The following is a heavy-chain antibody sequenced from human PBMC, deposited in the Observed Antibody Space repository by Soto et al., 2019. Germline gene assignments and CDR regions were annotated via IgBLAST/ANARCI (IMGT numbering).Heavy chain of an antibody. CDR1: GFTFSSFQ. D-gene: IGHD3-16*01. Sequence: PGGSLRLSCAASGFTFSSFQMNWVRQAPGKGLEWVSYISNNGITTYYADSVKGRFTISRDNAKNSLYLQMNSLRAEDTAVYYCAITLTYWNAMDVWGQGTTVTVSS. CDR3: AITLTYWNAMDV. V-gene: IGHV3-48*03. CDR2: ISNNGITT. J-gene: IGHJ6*02.